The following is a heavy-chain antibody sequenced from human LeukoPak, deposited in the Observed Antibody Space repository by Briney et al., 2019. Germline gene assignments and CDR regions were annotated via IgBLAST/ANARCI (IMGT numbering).Heavy chain of an antibody. Sequence: GGSLRLSCAASGFTFSSYAMSWVRQAPGKGLEWVSAISDSGVSTYYADSVKGRFTISRDNSKNALYLQMNSLRAEDTAVYYRANVARWTYFDYWGQGTLVTVSS. J-gene: IGHJ4*02. V-gene: IGHV3-23*01. CDR3: ANVARWTYFDY. D-gene: IGHD2-15*01. CDR2: ISDSGVST. CDR1: GFTFSSYA.